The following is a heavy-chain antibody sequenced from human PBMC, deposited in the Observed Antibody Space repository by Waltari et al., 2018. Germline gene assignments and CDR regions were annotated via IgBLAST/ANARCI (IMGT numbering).Heavy chain of an antibody. J-gene: IGHJ6*02. CDR1: GYTFTSYD. V-gene: IGHV1-8*01. Sequence: QVQLVQSGAEVKKPGASVKVSCKASGYTFTSYDINWVRQATGPGLEWMGWMNPNSGNTGYAQKFQGRVTMTRNTSISTAYMELSSLRSEDTAVYYCARVYYDSSGGDNYYYYGMDVWGQGTTVTVSS. D-gene: IGHD3-22*01. CDR3: ARVYYDSSGGDNYYYYGMDV. CDR2: MNPNSGNT.